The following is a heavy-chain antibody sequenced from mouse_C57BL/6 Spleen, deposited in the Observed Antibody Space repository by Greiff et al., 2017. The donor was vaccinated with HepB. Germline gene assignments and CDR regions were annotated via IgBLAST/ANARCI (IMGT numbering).Heavy chain of an antibody. Sequence: EVQLQQSGPELVKPGASVKISCKASGYTFTDYYMNWVKQSHGKSLEWIGDINPNNGGTSYNQKFKGKATLTVDKSSSTAYMELRSLTSEDSAVYYCASGAYDYDFWYFDVWGTGTTVTVSS. J-gene: IGHJ1*03. CDR1: GYTFTDYY. CDR3: ASGAYDYDFWYFDV. D-gene: IGHD2-4*01. V-gene: IGHV1-26*01. CDR2: INPNNGGT.